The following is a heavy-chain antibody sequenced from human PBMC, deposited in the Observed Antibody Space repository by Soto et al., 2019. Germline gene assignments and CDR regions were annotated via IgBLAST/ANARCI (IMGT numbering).Heavy chain of an antibody. D-gene: IGHD6-19*01. CDR2: ISWNSGSI. J-gene: IGHJ6*02. CDR1: GFTFDDYA. V-gene: IGHV3-9*01. Sequence: EVQLVESGGGLVQPGRSLRLSCAASGFTFDDYAMHWVRQAPGKGLEWVSGISWNSGSIGYADSVKGRFTISRDNAKNSLYLQMSSRRAEDTALYYCARVVIDSSGDYHYYGMDVWGQGTTVTVSS. CDR3: ARVVIDSSGDYHYYGMDV.